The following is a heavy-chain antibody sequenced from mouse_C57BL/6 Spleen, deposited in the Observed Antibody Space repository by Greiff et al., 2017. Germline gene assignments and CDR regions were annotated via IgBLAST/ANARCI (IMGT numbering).Heavy chain of an antibody. V-gene: IGHV1-52*01. CDR1: GYTFTSYW. CDR3: ARGGLRRTGDYFDY. D-gene: IGHD2-4*01. Sequence: QVQLQQPGAELVRPGSSVKLSCKASGYTFTSYWMHWVKQRPIQGLEWIGNIDTSASGTHSNQKFKDKATLTVDKYSSTAYMQLSSLTSEDAAVYYCARGGLRRTGDYFDYWGQGTTLTVSS. CDR2: IDTSASGT. J-gene: IGHJ2*01.